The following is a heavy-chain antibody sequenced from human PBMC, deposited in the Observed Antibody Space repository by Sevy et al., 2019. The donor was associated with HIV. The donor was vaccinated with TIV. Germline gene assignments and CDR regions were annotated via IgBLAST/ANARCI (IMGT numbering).Heavy chain of an antibody. Sequence: SETLSLTCTVSGGSISSSPYYWSWIRQPPGKGLEWIGSFYDTGSAYYNPSLKSQVTISVDTSKNQFSLRLSSLTAADTALYYCARHRAYCSEGSCYSPWYFNLWGRGTLVTVSS. D-gene: IGHD2-15*01. CDR3: ARHRAYCSEGSCYSPWYFNL. CDR1: GGSISSSPYY. CDR2: FYDTGSA. J-gene: IGHJ2*01. V-gene: IGHV4-39*01.